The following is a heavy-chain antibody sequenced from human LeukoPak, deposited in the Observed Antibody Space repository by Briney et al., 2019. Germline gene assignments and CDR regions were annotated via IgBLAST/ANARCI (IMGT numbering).Heavy chain of an antibody. CDR1: GFTFSSYA. CDR2: ISYDGSNK. V-gene: IGHV3-30*04. Sequence: GESLKISCAASGFTFSSYAMHWVRQAPGKGLEWVAAISYDGSNKYYADSVKGRFTISRDNSKNTLYLQMNSLRAEDTAVYYCARDGGTIMITFGGVIGAFDIWGQGTMVTVSS. CDR3: ARDGGTIMITFGGVIGAFDI. D-gene: IGHD3-16*01. J-gene: IGHJ3*02.